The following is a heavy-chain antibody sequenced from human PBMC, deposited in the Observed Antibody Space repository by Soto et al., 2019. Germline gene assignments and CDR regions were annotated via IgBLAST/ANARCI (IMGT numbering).Heavy chain of an antibody. D-gene: IGHD6-13*01. CDR1: GYNFANYW. J-gene: IGHJ3*02. Sequence: PGESLKISCKGSGYNFANYWIGWVRQMPGKGLEWMGMIFPGDSDTKNSPSLQGQITMSVDKSDSSAYLQWRSLKASDTAMYYSAAGYTTGPDAFDIWGQGTMVTVSS. CDR2: IFPGDSDT. CDR3: AAGYTTGPDAFDI. V-gene: IGHV5-51*01.